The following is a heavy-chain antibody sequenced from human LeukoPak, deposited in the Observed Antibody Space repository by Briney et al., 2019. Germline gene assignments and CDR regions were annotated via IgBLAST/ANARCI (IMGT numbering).Heavy chain of an antibody. D-gene: IGHD3-22*01. CDR2: IIPIFGTA. CDR1: GGTFSSYA. CDR3: ARDYYDSSDLSY. J-gene: IGHJ4*02. Sequence: RASVKVSCKASGGTFSSYAISWVRQAPGQGLEWMGGIIPIFGTANYAQKFQGRVTITADESTSTAYMELSSLRSEDTAVYYCARDYYDSSDLSYWGQGTLVTVSS. V-gene: IGHV1-69*13.